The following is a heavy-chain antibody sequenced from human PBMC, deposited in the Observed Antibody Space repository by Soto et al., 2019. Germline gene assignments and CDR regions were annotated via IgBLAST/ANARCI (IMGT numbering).Heavy chain of an antibody. CDR3: AKDIGDSRGYYYYYYGMDV. CDR2: ISYDGSNK. Sequence: HPGGSLRLSCAASGFTFSSSGMHWVRQAPGKGLEWVAVISYDGSNKYYADSVKGRFTISRDNSKNTLYLQMNSLRAEDTAVYYCAKDIGDSRGYYYYYYGMDVWGQGTTVTVSS. CDR1: GFTFSSSG. V-gene: IGHV3-30*18. J-gene: IGHJ6*02. D-gene: IGHD3-10*01.